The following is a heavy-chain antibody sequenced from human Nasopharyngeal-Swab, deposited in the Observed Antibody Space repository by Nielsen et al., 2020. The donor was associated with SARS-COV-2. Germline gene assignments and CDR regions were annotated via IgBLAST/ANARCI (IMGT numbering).Heavy chain of an antibody. V-gene: IGHV5-51*01. CDR1: GYTFGNYW. CDR2: IYPDQFEP. CDR3: ARHPGFWTGYYFDS. J-gene: IGHJ4*02. D-gene: IGHD3/OR15-3a*01. Sequence: GGSLRLSCKGSGYTFGNYWIDWVRQMPGKGLEWMAIIYPDQFEPSYSPSFQGQITISADKSINTAYLQLNSLRASDTAMYYCARHPGFWTGYYFDSWGQGTLVTVSS.